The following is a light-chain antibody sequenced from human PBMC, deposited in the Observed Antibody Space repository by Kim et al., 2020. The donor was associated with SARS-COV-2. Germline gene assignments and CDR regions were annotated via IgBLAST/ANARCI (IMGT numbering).Light chain of an antibody. CDR1: ELGDKY. J-gene: IGLJ2*01. Sequence: YELTQPPSMSVSPGQTATITCSGDELGDKYVFWYQQKPGQSPLLVIYQDTKRPSGIPGRFSASNSGNTATLTISGTQATDEADYYCQAWDSGTAVVFGGGTKLTVL. V-gene: IGLV3-1*01. CDR2: QDT. CDR3: QAWDSGTAVV.